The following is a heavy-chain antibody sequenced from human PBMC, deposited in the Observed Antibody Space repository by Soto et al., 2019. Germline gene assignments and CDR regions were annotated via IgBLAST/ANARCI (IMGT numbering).Heavy chain of an antibody. Sequence: ASVKVSCKVSGYTLTELSMHWVRQAPGKGLEWMGGFDPEDGETIYAQKFQGRVTMTEDTSTDTAYMELSSLRSEDTAVYYCATRSYRDYPTLYYYGMDVRGQGTTVTVPS. CDR2: FDPEDGET. CDR1: GYTLTELS. J-gene: IGHJ6*02. V-gene: IGHV1-24*01. D-gene: IGHD4-17*01. CDR3: ATRSYRDYPTLYYYGMDV.